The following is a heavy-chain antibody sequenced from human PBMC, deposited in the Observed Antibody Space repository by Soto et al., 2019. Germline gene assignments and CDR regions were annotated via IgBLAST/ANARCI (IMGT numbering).Heavy chain of an antibody. V-gene: IGHV3-30-3*01. CDR1: GFIFNGYG. CDR3: TREGNGYKYYFDY. J-gene: IGHJ4*02. CDR2: ISYDGSSK. D-gene: IGHD5-12*01. Sequence: GGSLRLSCAASGFIFNGYGLHWVRQAPGKGLEWVAMISYDGSSKYYADSVKGRFTISRDNSKNTMYLQMNSLRPEDTAVYYCTREGNGYKYYFDYWGQGTLVTGSS.